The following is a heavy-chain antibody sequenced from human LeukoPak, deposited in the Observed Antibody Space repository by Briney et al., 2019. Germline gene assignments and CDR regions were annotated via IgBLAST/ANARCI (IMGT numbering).Heavy chain of an antibody. CDR2: ISSDGGST. V-gene: IGHV3-64*01. CDR1: GIIFSNYA. D-gene: IGHD1-26*01. J-gene: IGHJ2*01. CDR3: ARGRQGAKTRYFDL. Sequence: PGGSLRLSCAASGIIFSNYAMHWVRQGPGKGLECISTISSDGGSTYYANSVKGRFTISRDNSKNTLYLQMGSLRAEDMAVYYCARGRQGAKTRYFDLWGRGTRVTVSS.